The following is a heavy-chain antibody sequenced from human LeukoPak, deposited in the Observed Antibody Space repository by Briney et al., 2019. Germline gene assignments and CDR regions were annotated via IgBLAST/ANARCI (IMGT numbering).Heavy chain of an antibody. CDR3: ARGSKYYDFWSGYYRASNWFDP. J-gene: IGHJ5*02. Sequence: ASVKVSCKASGYTFTSYDINWVRQATGQGLEWMGWMNPNSGNTGYAQKSQGRVTMTRNTSISTAYMELSSLRSEDTAVYYCARGSKYYDFWSGYYRASNWFDPWGQGTLVTVSS. V-gene: IGHV1-8*01. CDR1: GYTFTSYD. D-gene: IGHD3-3*01. CDR2: MNPNSGNT.